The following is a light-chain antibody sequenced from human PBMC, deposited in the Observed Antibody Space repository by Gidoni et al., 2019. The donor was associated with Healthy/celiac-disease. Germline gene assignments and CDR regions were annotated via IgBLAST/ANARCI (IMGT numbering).Light chain of an antibody. CDR1: SGSIASNY. CDR2: EDN. V-gene: IGLV6-57*03. Sequence: NFMLTQPHSVSESPGKTVTISCTRSSGSIASNYVQWYQQRPGSAPTTVIYEDNQRPSGVPDRFSGSIDSSSNSASLTISGLKTEDEADYYCQSYDSSNHWVFGGGTKLXVX. CDR3: QSYDSSNHWV. J-gene: IGLJ3*02.